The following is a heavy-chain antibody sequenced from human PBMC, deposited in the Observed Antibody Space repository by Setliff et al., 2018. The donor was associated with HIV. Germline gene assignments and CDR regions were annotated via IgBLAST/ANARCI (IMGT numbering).Heavy chain of an antibody. J-gene: IGHJ5*02. CDR1: GFTFSYYS. Sequence: PGGSLRLSCAASGFTFSYYSMNWVRQAPGKGLEWVSYISGTSSTLYYSDSVKGRCTISRDDAKNSLHLQMNRLRAEDTAVYYCARGVVVAAHNWFDPWGQGTLVTVSS. CDR2: ISGTSSTL. V-gene: IGHV3-48*01. D-gene: IGHD2-15*01. CDR3: ARGVVVAAHNWFDP.